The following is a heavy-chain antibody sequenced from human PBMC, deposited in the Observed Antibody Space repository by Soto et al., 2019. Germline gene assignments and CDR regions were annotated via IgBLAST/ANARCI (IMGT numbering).Heavy chain of an antibody. CDR1: GGTFSSYA. D-gene: IGHD2-2*01. Sequence: VASVKVSCKASGGTFSSYAISWVRQAPGQGLEWMGGIIPIFGTANYAQKFQGRVTITADKSTSTAYMELSSLRSEDTAVYYCAREKTRNIVVVPGAVLGMDVWGQGTTVTVSS. V-gene: IGHV1-69*06. CDR2: IIPIFGTA. CDR3: AREKTRNIVVVPGAVLGMDV. J-gene: IGHJ6*02.